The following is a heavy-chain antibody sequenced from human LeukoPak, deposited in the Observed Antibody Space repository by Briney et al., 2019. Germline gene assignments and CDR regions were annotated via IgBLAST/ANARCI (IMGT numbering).Heavy chain of an antibody. CDR1: GFTFSSYA. Sequence: GGSLRLSCAASGFTFSSYAMHWVRQAPGKGLEWVAVISYDGSNKYYADSVKGRFTISRDNSKNTLYLQMNSLGAEDTAVYYCATSDDYDSSGYYYWGQGTLVTVSS. D-gene: IGHD3-22*01. CDR3: ATSDDYDSSGYYY. CDR2: ISYDGSNK. J-gene: IGHJ4*02. V-gene: IGHV3-30*01.